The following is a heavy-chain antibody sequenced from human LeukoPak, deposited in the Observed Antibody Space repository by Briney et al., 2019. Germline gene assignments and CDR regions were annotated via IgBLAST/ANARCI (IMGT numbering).Heavy chain of an antibody. CDR2: INHSGST. Sequence: PSETLSLTCAVYGGSFSGYYWSWIRQPPGKGLEWIGEINHSGSTNYNPSLKSRVTISVDTSKNQFSQKLSSVTAADTAVYYCARDRVGRRGSGSYYFDYWGQGTLVTVSS. J-gene: IGHJ4*02. CDR3: ARDRVGRRGSGSYYFDY. CDR1: GGSFSGYY. V-gene: IGHV4-34*01. D-gene: IGHD3-10*01.